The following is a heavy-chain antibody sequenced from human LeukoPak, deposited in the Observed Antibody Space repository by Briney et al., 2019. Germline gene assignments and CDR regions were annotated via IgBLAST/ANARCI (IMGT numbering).Heavy chain of an antibody. CDR1: GYTFTGYY. CDR2: INPNSGGT. V-gene: IGHV1-2*02. CDR3: AREGALYSGYIDGDY. D-gene: IGHD5-12*01. Sequence: ASVKVSCKASGYTFTGYYMHWVRQAPGQGLEWMGWINPNSGGTNYAQKFQGRVTMTRDTSISTAYMELSRLRSDDTAVYYCAREGALYSGYIDGDYWGQGTLVTVSS. J-gene: IGHJ4*02.